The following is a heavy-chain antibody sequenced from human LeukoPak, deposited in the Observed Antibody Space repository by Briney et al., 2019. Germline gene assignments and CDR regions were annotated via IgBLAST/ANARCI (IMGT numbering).Heavy chain of an antibody. CDR2: ISYSGST. Sequence: SETLSLTCTVSGGSISNYYWSWIRQPPGKGLEWIGYISYSGSTYYNPSLKSRVTISVDTSKNQFSLKLSSVTAADTAVYYCAREDTATIDYWGQGTLVTVSS. J-gene: IGHJ4*02. CDR3: AREDTATIDY. D-gene: IGHD5-18*01. CDR1: GGSISNYY. V-gene: IGHV4-59*12.